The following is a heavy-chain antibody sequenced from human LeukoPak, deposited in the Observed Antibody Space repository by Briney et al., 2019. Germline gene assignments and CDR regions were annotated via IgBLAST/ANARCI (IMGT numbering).Heavy chain of an antibody. Sequence: GGSLRLSCAASGFTFSSYAMSWVRQAPGKGLEWVSAISGSGGSTYYADSVKGRFTISRDNSKNTLYLQMNSLRAEDTAVYYCAKDHGSGSNLYYFDYWGQGTLVTVSS. CDR1: GFTFSSYA. V-gene: IGHV3-23*01. CDR3: AKDHGSGSNLYYFDY. J-gene: IGHJ4*02. CDR2: ISGSGGST. D-gene: IGHD3-10*01.